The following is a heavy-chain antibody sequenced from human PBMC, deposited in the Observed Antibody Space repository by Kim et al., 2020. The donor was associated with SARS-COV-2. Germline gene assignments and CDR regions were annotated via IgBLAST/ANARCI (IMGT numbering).Heavy chain of an antibody. CDR2: I. CDR3: ARDEASSRFDC. V-gene: IGHV3-33*01. Sequence: INYTDSVKGRFHISSDNSKSILYLEINSLRAEDTAVYHCARDEASSRFDCWCRGTLVTVST. J-gene: IGHJ4*02. D-gene: IGHD6-13*01.